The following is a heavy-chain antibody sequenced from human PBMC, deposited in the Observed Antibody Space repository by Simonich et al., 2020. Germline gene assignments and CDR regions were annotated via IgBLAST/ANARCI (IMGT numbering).Heavy chain of an antibody. CDR1: GFTFSSYS. Sequence: EVQLVESGGGLVKPGGSLRLSCAASGFTFSSYSMNWVRQAPGNGLEWVSSSRSSSSYIYYADSVKGRFTISRDNAKNSLYLQMNSLRAEDTAVYYCARWIAVAGTGAYGMDVWGQGTTVTVSS. CDR3: ARWIAVAGTGAYGMDV. CDR2: SRSSSSYI. V-gene: IGHV3-21*01. D-gene: IGHD6-19*01. J-gene: IGHJ6*02.